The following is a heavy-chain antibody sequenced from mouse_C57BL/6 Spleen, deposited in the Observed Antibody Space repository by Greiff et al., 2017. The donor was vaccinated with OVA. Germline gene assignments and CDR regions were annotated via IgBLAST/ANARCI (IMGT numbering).Heavy chain of an antibody. J-gene: IGHJ3*01. CDR1: GFNIKDDY. D-gene: IGHD1-1*02. V-gene: IGHV14-4*01. Sequence: EVQLQQSGAELVRPGASVKLSCTASGFNIKDDYMHWVKQRPEQGLEWIGWIDPENGDTEYASKFQGKATITADTSSNTAYLQLSSLTSEDTAVYYCTTRGYYFAYWGQGTLVTVSA. CDR2: IDPENGDT. CDR3: TTRGYYFAY.